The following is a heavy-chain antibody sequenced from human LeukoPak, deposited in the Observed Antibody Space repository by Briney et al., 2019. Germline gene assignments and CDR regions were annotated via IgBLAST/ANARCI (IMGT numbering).Heavy chain of an antibody. Sequence: GASVKVSCKASGYTFTAHFIQWVRQAPGQGLEWLGWMKPDNGATSYAQKFQGRVTMTRDTSISTAYMELSSLRSDDTAVYYCARDHGGTTMFVDAFDIWGQGTMVTVSS. CDR3: ARDHGGTTMFVDAFDI. CDR1: GYTFTAHF. CDR2: MKPDNGAT. D-gene: IGHD3-3*01. J-gene: IGHJ3*02. V-gene: IGHV1-2*02.